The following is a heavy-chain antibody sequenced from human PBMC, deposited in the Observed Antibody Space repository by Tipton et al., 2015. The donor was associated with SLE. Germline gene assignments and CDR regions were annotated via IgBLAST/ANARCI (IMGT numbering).Heavy chain of an antibody. CDR2: ISSGSLSM. Sequence: SLRLSCAASGFTFNDQRMTWVRQAPGKGLEWVSSISSGSLSMYYGDSVKGRFTISRDNAKNSLYLQMNSLREDDTAVYYCARVQYSSGSYCFAYWGQGALVTVSS. CDR1: GFTFNDQR. CDR3: ARVQYSSGSYCFAY. D-gene: IGHD6-19*01. J-gene: IGHJ4*02. V-gene: IGHV3-21*03.